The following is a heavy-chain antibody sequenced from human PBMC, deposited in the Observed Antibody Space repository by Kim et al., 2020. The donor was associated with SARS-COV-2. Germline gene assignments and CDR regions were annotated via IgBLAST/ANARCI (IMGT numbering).Heavy chain of an antibody. Sequence: SETLSPTCTVSGGSISSSSYYWGWIRQPPGKGLEWIGSIYYSGSTYYNPSLKSRVTISVDTSKNQFSLKLSSVTAADTAVYYCARGACCYGSGSPNYPFDPWGQGTLVTVSS. CDR2: IYYSGST. J-gene: IGHJ5*02. CDR3: ARGACCYGSGSPNYPFDP. V-gene: IGHV4-39*01. CDR1: GGSISSSSYY. D-gene: IGHD3-10*01.